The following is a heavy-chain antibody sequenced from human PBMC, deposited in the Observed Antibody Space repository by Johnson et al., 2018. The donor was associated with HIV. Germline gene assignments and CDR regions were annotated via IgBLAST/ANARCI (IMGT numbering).Heavy chain of an antibody. V-gene: IGHV3-30-3*01. Sequence: QVQLVESGGGVVQPGRSLRLSCAASGFTFSSYAMHWVRQAPGKGLEWVAVISYDGSNKYYADSVKGRFTISRDNSKNTLYLQMNSLRAEDTAVYYCAREGAAAGPTDAFDSWGQGTMVTVSS. CDR1: GFTFSSYA. J-gene: IGHJ3*02. CDR3: AREGAAAGPTDAFDS. CDR2: ISYDGSNK. D-gene: IGHD6-13*01.